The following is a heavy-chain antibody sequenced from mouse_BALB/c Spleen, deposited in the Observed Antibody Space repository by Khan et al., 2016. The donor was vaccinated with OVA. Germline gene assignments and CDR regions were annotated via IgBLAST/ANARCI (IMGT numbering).Heavy chain of an antibody. CDR3: TRSAYGDPFAY. Sequence: QVQLQQSGAELVKPGTSVKLSCKASGYTFTSYYMYWVKKRPGQGLEWIGGINPSNGETIFNEKFKSKATLTVDKSSSTAYMQLNSLTSEDSAVDYCTRSAYGDPFAYWGQGTLVTVSA. CDR1: GYTFTSYY. J-gene: IGHJ3*01. V-gene: IGHV1S81*02. CDR2: INPSNGET. D-gene: IGHD2-13*01.